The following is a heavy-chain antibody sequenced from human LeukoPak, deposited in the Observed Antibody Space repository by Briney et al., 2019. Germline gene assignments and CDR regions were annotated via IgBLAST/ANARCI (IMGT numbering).Heavy chain of an antibody. CDR3: GKEESGYDSRYYGMDV. V-gene: IGHV3-30*18. CDR2: ISYDGSNK. J-gene: IGHJ6*02. CDR1: GFTFSSYG. Sequence: SGGSLRLSCAASGFTFSSYGMHWVRQAPGKGLEWVAVISYDGSNKYYADSVKGRFTISRDNSKNTLYLQMNSLRGEETAVYYCGKEESGYDSRYYGMDVWGQGNTVTISS. D-gene: IGHD5-12*01.